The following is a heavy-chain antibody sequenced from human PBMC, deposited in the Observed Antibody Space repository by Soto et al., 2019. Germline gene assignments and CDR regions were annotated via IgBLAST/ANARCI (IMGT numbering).Heavy chain of an antibody. CDR3: ARDADILTGSDAFDI. V-gene: IGHV3-11*05. J-gene: IGHJ3*02. CDR2: IGSSSSYT. D-gene: IGHD3-9*01. Sequence: GGSLRLSCAASGFTFSDYYMSWIRQAPGKGLEWVSYIGSSSSYTNYADTVKGRFTISRDSAKNSLYLQMNSLRAEDTAVYYCARDADILTGSDAFDIWGQGTMVTVSS. CDR1: GFTFSDYY.